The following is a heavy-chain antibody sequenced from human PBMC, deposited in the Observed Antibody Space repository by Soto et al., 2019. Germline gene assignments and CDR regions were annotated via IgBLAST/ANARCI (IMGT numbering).Heavy chain of an antibody. V-gene: IGHV4-59*01. Sequence: QVQLQESGPGLIKPSETLSVTCSVSGTSIRGYYWTWIRQPPGKGLEWIGYIYYTGTTKYNPSLKSLVTISVDTSKNQFSLRLNSVTAADTAVYYCAREVSSFGSNHFDSWGQGALVTVSS. D-gene: IGHD3-10*01. CDR1: GTSIRGYY. CDR3: AREVSSFGSNHFDS. CDR2: IYYTGTT. J-gene: IGHJ4*02.